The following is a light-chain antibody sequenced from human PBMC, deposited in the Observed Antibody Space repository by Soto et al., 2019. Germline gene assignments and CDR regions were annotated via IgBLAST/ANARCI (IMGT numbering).Light chain of an antibody. J-gene: IGKJ2*01. V-gene: IGKV1-33*01. CDR2: DAS. CDR3: SQYYYPPPT. Sequence: DIQMTQSPSSLSASVGDRVTITCQASQDISNYLNWYQQKPGKAPKLLIYDASNLETGVPSRFSGSWSGTDFTFTISRLEPEDIATNYCSQYYYPPPTFGQGTKLEIK. CDR1: QDISNY.